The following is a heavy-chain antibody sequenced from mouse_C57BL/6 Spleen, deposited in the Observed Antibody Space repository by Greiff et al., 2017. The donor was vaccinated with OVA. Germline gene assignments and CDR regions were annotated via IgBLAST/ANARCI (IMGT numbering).Heavy chain of an antibody. CDR3: ARTDDGYPRYAMDY. CDR2: ISSGSSTI. V-gene: IGHV5-17*01. J-gene: IGHJ4*01. Sequence: EVKLVESGGGLVKPGGSLKLSCAASGFTFSDYGMHWVRQAPEKGLEWVAYISSGSSTIYYADTVKGRFTISRDNAKNTLFLQMTSLRSEDTAMYYCARTDDGYPRYAMDYWGQGTSVTVSS. CDR1: GFTFSDYG. D-gene: IGHD2-3*01.